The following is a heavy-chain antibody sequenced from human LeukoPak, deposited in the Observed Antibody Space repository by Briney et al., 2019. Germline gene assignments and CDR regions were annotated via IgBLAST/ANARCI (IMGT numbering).Heavy chain of an antibody. V-gene: IGHV3-73*01. D-gene: IGHD5-18*01. CDR1: GFTFSGSA. CDR2: IRSKANSYAT. J-gene: IGHJ4*02. CDR3: TSLEYSYGGY. Sequence: GGSLRLSCAASGFTFSGSAMHWVRQASGKGLEWVGRIRSKANSYATAYAASVKGRFTIYRADSKNTASLQMNSLKTEDTAVYYCTSLEYSYGGYWGQGTLVTVSS.